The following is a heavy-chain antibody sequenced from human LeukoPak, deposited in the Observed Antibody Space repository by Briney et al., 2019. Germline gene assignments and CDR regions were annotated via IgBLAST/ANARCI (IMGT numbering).Heavy chain of an antibody. V-gene: IGHV4-30-2*01. D-gene: IGHD2-15*01. CDR3: ARQRDRVVSRIGY. Sequence: SETLSLTCTVSGGSISSGGYYWSWIRQPPGKGLEWIGYIYHSGSTYYNPSLKSRVTISVDRSKNQFSLKLSSVTAADTAVYYCARQRDRVVSRIGYWGQGTLVTVSS. CDR1: GGSISSGGYY. CDR2: IYHSGST. J-gene: IGHJ4*02.